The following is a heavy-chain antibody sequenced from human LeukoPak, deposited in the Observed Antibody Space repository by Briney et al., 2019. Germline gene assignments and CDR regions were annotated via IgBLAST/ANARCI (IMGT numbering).Heavy chain of an antibody. J-gene: IGHJ4*02. CDR3: ARGWGYFDY. CDR1: GGSISSYY. V-gene: IGHV4-59*01. CDR2: IYYGGST. Sequence: SETLSLTCTVSGGSISSYYWSWIRQPPGKGLEWIGYIYYGGSTNYNPSLKSRVTISVDTSKNQFSLKLSSVTAADTAVYYCARGWGYFDYWGQGTLVTVSS. D-gene: IGHD3-16*01.